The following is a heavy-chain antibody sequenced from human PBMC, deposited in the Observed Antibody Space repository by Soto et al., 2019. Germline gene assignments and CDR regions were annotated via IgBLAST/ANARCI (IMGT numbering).Heavy chain of an antibody. CDR3: ASGVAGVAATV. CDR2: IIRIFGTA. J-gene: IGHJ4*02. CDR1: GGTFSSYA. V-gene: IGHV1-69*01. D-gene: IGHD2-15*01. Sequence: QVQLVQSGAEVKKPGSSVKVSCKACGGTFSSYAISWVRQAPGQGLEWMGGIIRIFGTANYAQKFQGSVTITQDESTSAASMELNSLISEDTAVYYYASGVAGVAATVWGQGTLVTVSS.